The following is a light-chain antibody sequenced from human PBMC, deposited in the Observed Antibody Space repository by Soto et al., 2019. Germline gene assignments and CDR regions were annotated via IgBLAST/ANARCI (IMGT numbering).Light chain of an antibody. V-gene: IGKV3-11*01. CDR1: QSVTN. CDR3: QQRTS. J-gene: IGKJ4*01. CDR2: DAF. Sequence: EIVLTQSPATLSLSPGERATLSCRASQSVTNLGWYQHKPGQAPRLLIYDAFNRATGIPARFSGSGSGTGFTLTISRLEPEDFAVYYCQQRTSFGGGTKVEIK.